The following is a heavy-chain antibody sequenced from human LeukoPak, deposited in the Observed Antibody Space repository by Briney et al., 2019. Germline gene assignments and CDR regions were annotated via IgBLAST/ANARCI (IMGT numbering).Heavy chain of an antibody. CDR3: ARAGAATNMDV. CDR2: ISSSSYI. Sequence: GGSLRLSCAASGFTFSSYSMNWVRQAPGKGLEWVSSISSSSYIYYADSVKGRFTISRDNAKNSLYLQMNSLRAEDTAVYYCARAGAATNMDVWGKGTTVTVSS. V-gene: IGHV3-21*01. D-gene: IGHD6-13*01. J-gene: IGHJ6*03. CDR1: GFTFSSYS.